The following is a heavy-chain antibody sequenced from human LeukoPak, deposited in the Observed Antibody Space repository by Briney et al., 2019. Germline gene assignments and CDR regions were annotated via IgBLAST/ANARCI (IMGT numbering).Heavy chain of an antibody. CDR1: GFTFSSYA. D-gene: IGHD6-13*01. V-gene: IGHV3-23*01. J-gene: IGHJ4*02. CDR3: AKDLGSSSWYYFDY. Sequence: QAGGSLRLSCAASGFTFSSYAMSWVRQAPGKGLEWVSAISGSGGSTYYADSVKGRFTISRDNSKNTLYLQMNSLRAEDTAVYYCAKDLGSSSWYYFDYWGQGTLVTVSS. CDR2: ISGSGGST.